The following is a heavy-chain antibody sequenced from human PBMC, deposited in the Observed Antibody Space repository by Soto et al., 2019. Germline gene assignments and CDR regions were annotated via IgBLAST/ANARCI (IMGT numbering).Heavy chain of an antibody. Sequence: SLRLSCAASGFTFSSYSMNWVRQAPGKGLEWVSYISSSSSTIYYADSVKGRFTISRDNAKNSLYLQMNSLRDEDTAVYYCARAGGYCSGGSCYVGRFDPWGQGTLVTVSS. V-gene: IGHV3-48*02. J-gene: IGHJ5*02. CDR1: GFTFSSYS. CDR3: ARAGGYCSGGSCYVGRFDP. CDR2: ISSSSSTI. D-gene: IGHD2-15*01.